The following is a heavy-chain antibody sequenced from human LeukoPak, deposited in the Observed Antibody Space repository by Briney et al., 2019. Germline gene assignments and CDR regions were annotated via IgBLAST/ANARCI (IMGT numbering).Heavy chain of an antibody. D-gene: IGHD4-17*01. Sequence: GGSLRLSCAASGFTFSTFAMIWVRQPPGKGLEWVSSIFPSGGEIHYADSVRGRFTISRDNSKSTLSLQMNSLRAEDTAVYYCARGDGDYSYYYYMDVWGKGTTVTISS. CDR1: GFTFSTFA. V-gene: IGHV3-23*01. CDR2: IFPSGGEI. J-gene: IGHJ6*03. CDR3: ARGDGDYSYYYYMDV.